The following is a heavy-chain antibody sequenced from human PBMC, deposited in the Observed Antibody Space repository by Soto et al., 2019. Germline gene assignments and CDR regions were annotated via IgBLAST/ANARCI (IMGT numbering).Heavy chain of an antibody. J-gene: IGHJ5*02. V-gene: IGHV1-18*01. Sequence: QVQLVQSGAEVKKPGASVKVSCKASGYTFTSYGISWVRQAPGQGLEWMGWISSYNGNTNYAQKVQGRVTLTTDTSASRTFMELRGLRSDDTAVYYCARGPRYCSSSSCFSRVTWFDPWGQGTLVTVAS. CDR1: GYTFTSYG. D-gene: IGHD2-2*01. CDR3: ARGPRYCSSSSCFSRVTWFDP. CDR2: ISSYNGNT.